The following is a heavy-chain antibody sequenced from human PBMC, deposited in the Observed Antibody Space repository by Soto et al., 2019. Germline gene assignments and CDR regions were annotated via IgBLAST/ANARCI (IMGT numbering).Heavy chain of an antibody. D-gene: IGHD3-16*01. CDR2: IYFSGST. J-gene: IGHJ3*02. CDR1: GDSVRSDRFY. V-gene: IGHV4-61*01. Sequence: QVQLQESGPGLVKPSETLSLTCTVSGDSVRSDRFYWNWIRQPPGKGLEWLGYIYFSGSTSYNPSPKSRFPISLDTSKNQISLKLGSLPAADTAVYFGARRHKGGFAFDIWGQGTMVTVSS. CDR3: ARRHKGGFAFDI.